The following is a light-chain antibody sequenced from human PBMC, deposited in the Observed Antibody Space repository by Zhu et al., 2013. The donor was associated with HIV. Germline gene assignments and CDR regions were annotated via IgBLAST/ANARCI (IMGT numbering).Light chain of an antibody. J-gene: IGKJ4*01. CDR2: DAS. CDR3: QQYAKSPVT. Sequence: DIVLTQSPGSLSLSPGATATLSCRASQSVSNYLAWYQHKSGQAPRLLIYDASNRATGIPDRFSGSGSGTDFTLRISRLEPEDFALYYCQQYAKSPVTFGGGTTVEVK. V-gene: IGKV3-20*01. CDR1: QSVSNY.